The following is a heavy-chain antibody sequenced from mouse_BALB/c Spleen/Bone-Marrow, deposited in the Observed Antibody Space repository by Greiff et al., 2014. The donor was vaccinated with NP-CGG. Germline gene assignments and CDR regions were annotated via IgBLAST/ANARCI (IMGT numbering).Heavy chain of an antibody. Sequence: VQLQQSGAELGMPGASVKMSCTASGYTFTDNWIYWVKQGPGQGLEWIGAIDTSDSYTNYNQKFMGKASLTMDASSSTAYMQVSSLTSDDSAVYYCARGGHDFSLDYWGQGTSVTVSS. J-gene: IGHJ4*01. V-gene: IGHV1-69*01. CDR3: ARGGHDFSLDY. CDR1: GYTFTDNW. D-gene: IGHD2-4*01. CDR2: IDTSDSYT.